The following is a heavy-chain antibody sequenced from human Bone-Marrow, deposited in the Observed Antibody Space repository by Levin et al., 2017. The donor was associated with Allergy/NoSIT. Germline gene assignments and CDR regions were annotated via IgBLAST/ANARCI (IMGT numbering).Heavy chain of an antibody. Sequence: SQTLSLTCTVSGVFMNPYYWSWIRQPPGKGLEWIGYIYYSGSTKYNPSLKSRVTISIDTSKYQFSLNLSSVTAADTAVYYCARDYGGRWPYFDSWGQGTLVTVSS. J-gene: IGHJ4*02. V-gene: IGHV4-59*01. CDR2: IYYSGST. D-gene: IGHD5-24*01. CDR3: ARDYGGRWPYFDS. CDR1: GVFMNPYY.